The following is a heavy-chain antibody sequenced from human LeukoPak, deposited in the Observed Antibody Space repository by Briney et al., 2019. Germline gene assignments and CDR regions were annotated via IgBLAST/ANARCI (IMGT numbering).Heavy chain of an antibody. CDR3: AKRSPSGTFYFDY. CDR2: IGFRVGDI. J-gene: IGHJ4*02. CDR1: GFTFSSYA. D-gene: IGHD1-26*01. V-gene: IGHV3-23*01. Sequence: PGGSLRLSCAASGFTFSSYALSWVRQSPGEGLEWVSSIGFRVGDILYADSVKGRFIISRDNSKNTLYLYMNSLRADDTAVYFCAKRSPSGTFYFDYWGRGTQVIVSS.